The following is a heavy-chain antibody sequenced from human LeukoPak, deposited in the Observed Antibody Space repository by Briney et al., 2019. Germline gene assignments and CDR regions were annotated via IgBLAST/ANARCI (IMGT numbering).Heavy chain of an antibody. D-gene: IGHD1-26*01. CDR2: IYYSGST. V-gene: IGHV4-30-4*08. CDR3: ARVGEIFTHYFDY. Sequence: SETLSLTCTVSGGSISSGDYYWSWIRQPPGKGLEWIGYIYYSGSTYYNPSHKSRVTISVDTSKNQFSLKLSSVTAADTAVYYCARVGEIFTHYFDYWGQGTLVTVSS. CDR1: GGSISSGDYY. J-gene: IGHJ4*02.